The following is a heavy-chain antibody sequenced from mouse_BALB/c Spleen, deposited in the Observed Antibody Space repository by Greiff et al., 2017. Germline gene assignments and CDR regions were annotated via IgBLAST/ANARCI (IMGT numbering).Heavy chain of an antibody. D-gene: IGHD2-14*01. V-gene: IGHV1-14*01. CDR3: ARGYYRYDCYFDY. CDR1: GYTFTSYV. Sequence: EVQLQQSGPELVKPGASVKMSCKASGYTFTSYVMHWVKQKPGQGLEWIGYINPYNDGTKYNEKFKGKATLTSDKSSSTAYMELSSLTSEDSAVYYCARGYYRYDCYFDYWGQGTTLTVSS. J-gene: IGHJ2*01. CDR2: INPYNDGT.